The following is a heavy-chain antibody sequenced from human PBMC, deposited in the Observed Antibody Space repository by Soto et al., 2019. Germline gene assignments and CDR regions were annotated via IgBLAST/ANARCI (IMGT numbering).Heavy chain of an antibody. D-gene: IGHD2-15*01. CDR3: ARGGLGYCSGGSCYSAELSRYYYGMDV. V-gene: IGHV4-31*03. CDR2: IYYSGAT. J-gene: IGHJ6*02. Sequence: SETLSLTCTVSGGSISSGGYYWSWIRQHPGKGLEWIGYIYYSGATYYNPSLKGRVTISVDTSKNQFSLKLSSVTSADTAVYYCARGGLGYCSGGSCYSAELSRYYYGMDVWGQGTTVTVSS. CDR1: GGSISSGGYY.